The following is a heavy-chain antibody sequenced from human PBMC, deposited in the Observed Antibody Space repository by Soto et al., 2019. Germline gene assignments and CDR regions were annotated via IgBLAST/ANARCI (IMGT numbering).Heavy chain of an antibody. CDR2: MNPDNGNT. D-gene: IGHD6-13*01. CDR3: ARVNRQQLLHL. V-gene: IGHV1-8*01. Sequence: AAVPVSCKASGYTFSTYEINWVRRAAGEGLEWMGRMNPDNGNTGYAQKFQDRVTMTRNTSISTAYVELNSLRAEDTAVYYCARVNRQQLLHLWGQGTLVTVSS. J-gene: IGHJ4*02. CDR1: GYTFSTYE.